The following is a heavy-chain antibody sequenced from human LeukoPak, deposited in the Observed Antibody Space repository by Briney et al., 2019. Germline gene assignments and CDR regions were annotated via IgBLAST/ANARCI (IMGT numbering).Heavy chain of an antibody. CDR1: GGSFSGYY. CDR2: INHSGST. Sequence: SETLSLTXAVYGGSFSGYYWSWIRQPTGRGLVGIGEINHSGSTNYNSSLKSRVTISVDMSKNQFSLKLSSVTAADTAVYYCARGGGYNWFDPWGQGTLVTVSS. J-gene: IGHJ5*02. CDR3: ARGGGYNWFDP. V-gene: IGHV4-34*01.